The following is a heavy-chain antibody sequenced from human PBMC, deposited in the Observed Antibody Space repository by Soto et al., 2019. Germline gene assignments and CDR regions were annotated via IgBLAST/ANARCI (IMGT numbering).Heavy chain of an antibody. V-gene: IGHV1-8*01. J-gene: IGHJ4*02. CDR2: MNPDSGNT. D-gene: IGHD5-12*01. Sequence: ASVKVSCKTSGYTFTSYDINWVRQATGQGLEWMGWMNPDSGNTGYAQKFQGRVAMTRNTSISTAYMELSRLRSEGTAIYYCARGGGYSAYDFDSWGQGTLVTVSS. CDR1: GYTFTSYD. CDR3: ARGGGYSAYDFDS.